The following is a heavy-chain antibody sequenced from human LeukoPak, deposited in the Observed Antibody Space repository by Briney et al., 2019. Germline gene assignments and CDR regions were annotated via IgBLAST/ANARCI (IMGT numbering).Heavy chain of an antibody. V-gene: IGHV3-73*01. CDR3: TSLDDIVVVPAAIFGEDYYYGMDV. Sequence: GGSLRLSCAASGFTLSGSAMHWVRQAPGKGLEWVGRIRSKANSYATAYAASVKGRFTISRDDSKNTAYLQMNSLKTEDTAVYYCTSLDDIVVVPAAIFGEDYYYGMDVWGQGTMVTVSS. CDR1: GFTLSGSA. D-gene: IGHD2-2*02. CDR2: IRSKANSYAT. J-gene: IGHJ6*02.